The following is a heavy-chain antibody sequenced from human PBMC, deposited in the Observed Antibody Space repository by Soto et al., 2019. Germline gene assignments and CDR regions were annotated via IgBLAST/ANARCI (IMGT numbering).Heavy chain of an antibody. CDR3: TRGIRGSSGWSYYYGMDV. D-gene: IGHD6-19*01. J-gene: IGHJ6*02. CDR1: GFTFSNYC. CDR2: IKQDGSEE. Sequence: PGGSLRLSXAASGFTFSNYCMSWVRQAPGKGLEWVANIKQDGSEEYCVDSVKGRFTISRDNAKNSLYLQMRSLRADDTAVYYCTRGIRGSSGWSYYYGMDVWGQGTTVTVSS. V-gene: IGHV3-7*03.